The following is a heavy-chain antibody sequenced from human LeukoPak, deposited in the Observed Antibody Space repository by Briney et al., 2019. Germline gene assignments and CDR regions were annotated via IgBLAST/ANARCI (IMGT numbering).Heavy chain of an antibody. V-gene: IGHV1-8*01. CDR1: GYSFTSYD. D-gene: IGHD2-2*01. Sequence: ASVKVSCKPSGYSFTSYDLNWVRQATAQGVEWMGWINPIRGDPGYAHMFQARVTMTRTTAISTAYMELSSLRSEDTAVYYCARVRVVVVPAAIGTPLKKYYFDYWGQGTLVTVSS. J-gene: IGHJ4*02. CDR3: ARVRVVVVPAAIGTPLKKYYFDY. CDR2: INPIRGDP.